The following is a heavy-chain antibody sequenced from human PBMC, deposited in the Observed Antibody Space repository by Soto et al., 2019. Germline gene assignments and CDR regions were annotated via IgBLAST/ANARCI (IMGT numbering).Heavy chain of an antibody. J-gene: IGHJ4*02. D-gene: IGHD3-16*02. CDR3: ARGAFPTWGSYPLDY. CDR1: GFTFSRYW. CDR2: IKQDGPEE. V-gene: IGHV3-7*04. Sequence: EVQLVESGGGLVLPGGSLRLSCAASGFTFSRYWMSWVRQAPGKGLEWVANIKQDGPEEHYVDSVKGRFTISRDNAKNSLYLQMNSMRAEDTAVYYCARGAFPTWGSYPLDYWGQGTLVTVSS.